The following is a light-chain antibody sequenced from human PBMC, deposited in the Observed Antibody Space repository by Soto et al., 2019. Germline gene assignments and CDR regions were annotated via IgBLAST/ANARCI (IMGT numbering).Light chain of an antibody. J-gene: IGKJ5*01. CDR1: QSVLYSSNNKNY. Sequence: DIVMTQSPDSLAVSLGERATINCKSSQSVLYSSNNKNYLAWYLQKPGQSPQLLIYEVSTRVSGVPDRFSGSGSGTDFTLEISRVETGDVGIYYCMQSTQLPPTFGQGTRLEIK. CDR3: MQSTQLPPT. V-gene: IGKV4-1*01. CDR2: EVS.